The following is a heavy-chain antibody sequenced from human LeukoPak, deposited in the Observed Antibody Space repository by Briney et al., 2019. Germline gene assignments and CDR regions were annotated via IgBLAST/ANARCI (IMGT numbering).Heavy chain of an antibody. D-gene: IGHD3-9*01. CDR3: ARDYDILTGYSYYYGMDV. CDR2: ISAYNGNT. CDR1: GYTFTSYG. Sequence: ASVKVSCKASGYTFTSYGISWVRQAPGQGLEWTGWISAYNGNTNYAQKLQGRVTMTTDTSTSTAYMELRSLRSDDTAVYYCARDYDILTGYSYYYGMDVWGQGTTVTVSS. J-gene: IGHJ6*02. V-gene: IGHV1-18*01.